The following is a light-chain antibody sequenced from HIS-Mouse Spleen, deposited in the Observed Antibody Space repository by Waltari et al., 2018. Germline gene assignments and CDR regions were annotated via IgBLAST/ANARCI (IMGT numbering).Light chain of an antibody. CDR3: QVWDSSSDHVV. CDR2: ADG. J-gene: IGLJ2*01. CDR1: NIGSKS. V-gene: IGLV3-21*02. Sequence: SYVLTQPPSVSVAPGQTARITCGGNNIGSKSVHWYQQKPGQAPVLVVYADGDRPSGIPERFSGSNSGNTATLTISRVEAGDEADYYCQVWDSSSDHVVFGGGTKLTVL.